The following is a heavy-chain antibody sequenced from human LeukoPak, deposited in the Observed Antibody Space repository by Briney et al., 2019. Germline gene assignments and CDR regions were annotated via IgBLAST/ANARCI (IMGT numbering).Heavy chain of an antibody. CDR2: INGNDGST. Sequence: ASVKVSCKASGYTFDNFYIHWVRQAPGQGPERMGWINGNDGSTKYAQKFQGRVTMTRVTAISTVYMDLSGLRPDDTAIYYCARDEGSTYNQLDFWGQGTLVTVSS. CDR3: ARDEGSTYNQLDF. J-gene: IGHJ4*02. CDR1: GYTFDNFY. D-gene: IGHD1-14*01. V-gene: IGHV1-2*02.